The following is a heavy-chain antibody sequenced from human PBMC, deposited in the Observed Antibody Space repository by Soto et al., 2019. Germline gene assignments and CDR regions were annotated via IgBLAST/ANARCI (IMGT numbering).Heavy chain of an antibody. CDR1: GFPFRSYT. CDR3: ARTRLYDSGGYHRDGFDI. J-gene: IGHJ3*02. CDR2: ISGSGASK. Sequence: EVELLESGGGLVKPGGSLKLSCAASGFPFRSYTMNWVRQSPGKGLEWVSGISGSGASKYSADSVKGRFTISRENSLDTLFLQIASLRAEDTAVYYCARTRLYDSGGYHRDGFDIWGQGTMVTVSS. V-gene: IGHV3-23*01. D-gene: IGHD3-22*01.